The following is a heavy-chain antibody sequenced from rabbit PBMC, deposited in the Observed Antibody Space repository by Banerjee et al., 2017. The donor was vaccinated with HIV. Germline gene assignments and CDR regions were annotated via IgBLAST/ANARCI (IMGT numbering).Heavy chain of an antibody. D-gene: IGHD8-1*01. J-gene: IGHJ4*01. CDR2: IYTGSSGST. CDR3: ARAGSSDWTYFNL. CDR1: GFSFSTSYW. V-gene: IGHV1S40*01. Sequence: QSLEESGGDLVKPGASLTLTCTASGFSFSTSYWICWVRQAPGKGLEWIACIYTGSSGSTYYASWAKGRFTISKTSSTTVTLQMTSLTAADTATYFCARAGSSDWTYFNLWGPGTLVTVS.